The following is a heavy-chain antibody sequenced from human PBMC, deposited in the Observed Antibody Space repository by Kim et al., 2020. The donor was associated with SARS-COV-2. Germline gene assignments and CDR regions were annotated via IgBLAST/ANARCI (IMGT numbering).Heavy chain of an antibody. J-gene: IGHJ4*02. Sequence: EWIGSIYYSGSTYYNPSLKSRVTISVDTSKTQFSLKLSSVTAADTAVYYCARQMGITMIVVVISTHFDYWGQGTLVTVSS. CDR2: IYYSGST. CDR3: ARQMGITMIVVVISTHFDY. V-gene: IGHV4-39*01. D-gene: IGHD3-22*01.